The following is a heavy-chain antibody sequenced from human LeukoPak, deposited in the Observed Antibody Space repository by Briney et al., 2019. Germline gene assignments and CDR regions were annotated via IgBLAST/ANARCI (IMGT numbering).Heavy chain of an antibody. CDR2: ISSSGSTI. CDR1: GFTFSDYY. D-gene: IGHD2-8*01. Sequence: GGSLRLSCAASGFTFSDYYMSWIRQAPGKGLEWVSYISSSGSTIYYADSVKGRFTISRDNAKNSLYLQMNSLRAEDTAVYYCARDAEGVAYYYMDVWGKGTTVTASS. V-gene: IGHV3-11*01. CDR3: ARDAEGVAYYYMDV. J-gene: IGHJ6*03.